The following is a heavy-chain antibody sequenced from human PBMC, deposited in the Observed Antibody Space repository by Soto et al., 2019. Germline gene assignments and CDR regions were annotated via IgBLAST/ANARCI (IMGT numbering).Heavy chain of an antibody. CDR3: ARVEDWNYRWFDP. Sequence: GASVKVSCKASGYTFTSYAMHWVRQAPGQRLEWMGWINAGNGNTKYSQKFQGRVTITRDTSASTAYMELSSLRSEDTAVYYCARVEDWNYRWFDPWGQGTLVTVSS. CDR1: GYTFTSYA. D-gene: IGHD1-7*01. V-gene: IGHV1-3*01. J-gene: IGHJ5*02. CDR2: INAGNGNT.